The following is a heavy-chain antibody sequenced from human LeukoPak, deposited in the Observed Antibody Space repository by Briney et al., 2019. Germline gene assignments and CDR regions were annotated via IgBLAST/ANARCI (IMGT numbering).Heavy chain of an antibody. CDR1: GFTFSSYW. CDR3: AREGYGDYSWFDP. CDR2: IKQDGSEK. V-gene: IGHV3-7*01. J-gene: IGHJ5*02. D-gene: IGHD4-17*01. Sequence: GGSLRLSCAASGFTFSSYWMSWVRQAPGKGLEWVANIKQDGSEKYYVDSVKGRFTISRDNAKNSLYLQMNSLRAEDTAVYYCAREGYGDYSWFDPWGQGTLVTASS.